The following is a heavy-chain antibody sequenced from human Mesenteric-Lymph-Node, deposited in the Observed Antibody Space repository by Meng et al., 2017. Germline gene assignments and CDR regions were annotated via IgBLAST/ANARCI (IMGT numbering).Heavy chain of an antibody. D-gene: IGHD1-26*01. CDR1: GYTFTGYY. CDR2: INPNSGGT. CDR3: AREDGSYYDTNFDY. Sequence: ASVTVSCKASGYTFTGYYMHWVRQAPGQGLEWMGRINPNSGGTNYAQKFQGRVTMTRDTSISTAYMELSRLRSDDTAVYYCAREDGSYYDTNFDYWGQGTLVTVSS. J-gene: IGHJ4*02. V-gene: IGHV1-2*06.